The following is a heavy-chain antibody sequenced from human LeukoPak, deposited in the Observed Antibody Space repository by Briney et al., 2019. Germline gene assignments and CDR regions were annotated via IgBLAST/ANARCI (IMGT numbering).Heavy chain of an antibody. J-gene: IGHJ3*02. D-gene: IGHD5-18*01. V-gene: IGHV6-1*01. CDR3: TRGGQGDGYSADEAFDI. CDR1: GDSISSNSS. Sequence: SQTLSLTCAIFGDSISSNSSWNWIRQSPSRGLEWLGRTYYRSKWYNDYVVSVKSRININPDTSKNQFPLQLNSVTPEDTAVYYCTRGGQGDGYSADEAFDIWGQGTMVTVS. CDR2: TYYRSKWYN.